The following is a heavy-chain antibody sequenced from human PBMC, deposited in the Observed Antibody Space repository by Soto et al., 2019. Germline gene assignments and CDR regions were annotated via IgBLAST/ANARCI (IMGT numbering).Heavy chain of an antibody. V-gene: IGHV4-34*01. CDR1: GGSFSGYY. J-gene: IGHJ5*02. D-gene: IGHD6-13*01. CDR2: MYESGSA. CDR3: AGSPIIAAAGTRMGWFDP. Sequence: QVQLQQWGAGLLKPSETLSLTCAVYGGSFSGYYWTWIRQPPGKGLWWIGEMYESGSANYNPSLKSRVTISLDTPKNQFSLRLSSVTAADTAVYYCAGSPIIAAAGTRMGWFDPWGQGTLVTVSS.